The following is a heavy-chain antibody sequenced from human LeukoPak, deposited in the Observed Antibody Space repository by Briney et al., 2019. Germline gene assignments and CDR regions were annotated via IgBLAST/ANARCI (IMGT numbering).Heavy chain of an antibody. CDR1: GFTFDDYG. CDR3: ARDFLRDYSNYVGWFDP. D-gene: IGHD4-11*01. CDR2: INWNGGST. Sequence: GGSLRLSCAASGFTFDDYGMGWVRQAPGKGLEWVSGINWNGGSTGYADSVKGRFTISRDNAKNSLYLQMNSLRAEDTALYYCARDFLRDYSNYVGWFDPWGQGTLVTVSS. J-gene: IGHJ5*02. V-gene: IGHV3-20*04.